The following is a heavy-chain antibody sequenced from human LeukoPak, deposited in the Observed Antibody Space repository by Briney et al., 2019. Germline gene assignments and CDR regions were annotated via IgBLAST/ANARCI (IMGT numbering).Heavy chain of an antibody. CDR2: ISSSSDYI. CDR1: GFMFRSHL. CDR3: ARDDEYCSGGSCYRIPFDY. V-gene: IGHV3-21*01. J-gene: IGHJ4*02. D-gene: IGHD2-15*01. Sequence: GGSLRLSCAASGFMFRSHLMNWVRQAPGKGLEWISSISSSSDYIYYADSVKGRFTISRDNAKNSLYLQMNSLRAEDTAVYYCARDDEYCSGGSCYRIPFDYWGQGTLVTVSS.